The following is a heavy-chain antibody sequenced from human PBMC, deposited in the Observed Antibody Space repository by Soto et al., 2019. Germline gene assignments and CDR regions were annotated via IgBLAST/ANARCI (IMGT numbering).Heavy chain of an antibody. D-gene: IGHD3-10*01. Sequence: SVKVSCKASGFTFTSSAMQWVRQARGQRLEWIGWIVVGSGNTNYAQKFQERVTITRDMSTSTAYMELSSLRSEDTAVYYCAATNYYGSGSYYPFDYWGQGTLVTVSS. CDR2: IVVGSGNT. J-gene: IGHJ4*02. V-gene: IGHV1-58*02. CDR3: AATNYYGSGSYYPFDY. CDR1: GFTFTSSA.